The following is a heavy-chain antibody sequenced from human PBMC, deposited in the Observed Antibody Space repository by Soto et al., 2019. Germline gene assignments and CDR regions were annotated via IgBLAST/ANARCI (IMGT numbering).Heavy chain of an antibody. Sequence: SETLSLTCTVSGGSISSYYWSWIRQPPGKGLEWIGYIYYSGSTNYNPSLKSRVTISVDTSKNQFSLKLSSVTAADTAVYYSARSTPNYDILTGYYPSQGYFHHWGQGTLVTVSS. J-gene: IGHJ1*01. CDR1: GGSISSYY. D-gene: IGHD3-9*01. CDR2: IYYSGST. V-gene: IGHV4-59*08. CDR3: ARSTPNYDILTGYYPSQGYFHH.